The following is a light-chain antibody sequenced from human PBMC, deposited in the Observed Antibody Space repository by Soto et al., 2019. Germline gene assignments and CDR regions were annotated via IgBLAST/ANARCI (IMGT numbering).Light chain of an antibody. CDR2: GAS. CDR1: QSVSTN. CDR3: QQYTNWPPWT. Sequence: EIVMTQSPATLSVSPGERATLSCRASQSVSTNLAWYQQKPGQAPRLLISGASTRATGIPARFSGSGSGTEFTLTISSLQAEDFAVYYCQQYTNWPPWTLGQGTKVEIK. J-gene: IGKJ1*01. V-gene: IGKV3-15*01.